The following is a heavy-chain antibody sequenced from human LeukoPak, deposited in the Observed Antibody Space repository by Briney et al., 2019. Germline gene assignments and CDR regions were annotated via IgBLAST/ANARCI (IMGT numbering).Heavy chain of an antibody. Sequence: GASVKVSCKASGGTFSSYAISWVRQAPGQGLGWMGGIIPIFGTANYAQKFQGRVTITADESTSTAYMELSSLRSEDTAVYYCARDLRDTAMVNLALWGQGTLVTVSS. D-gene: IGHD5-18*01. CDR1: GGTFSSYA. J-gene: IGHJ4*02. V-gene: IGHV1-69*13. CDR3: ARDLRDTAMVNLAL. CDR2: IIPIFGTA.